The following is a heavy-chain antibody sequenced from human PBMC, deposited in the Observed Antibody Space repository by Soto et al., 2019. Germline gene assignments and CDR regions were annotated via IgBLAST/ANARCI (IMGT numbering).Heavy chain of an antibody. Sequence: SVKVSCKASGGTFSSYTISWVRQAPGQGLEWMGRIIPILGIPDYAQNFQARLTISADKFTSTAYMELSSLTSDDTAMYFCARGPLVVLNYFESWGQGTLVTVSS. CDR2: IIPILGIP. CDR1: GGTFSSYT. V-gene: IGHV1-69*02. CDR3: ARGPLVVLNYFES. J-gene: IGHJ4*02.